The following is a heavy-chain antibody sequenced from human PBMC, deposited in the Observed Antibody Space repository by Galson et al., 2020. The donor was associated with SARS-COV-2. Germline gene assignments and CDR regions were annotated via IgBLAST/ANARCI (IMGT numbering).Heavy chain of an antibody. J-gene: IGHJ3*02. D-gene: IGHD2-21*01. V-gene: IGHV4-4*02. CDR1: GGSISSSNW. CDR2: IYHSGST. CDR3: ARVPHCGGDCYSSDAFDI. Sequence: SETLSLTCAVSGGSISSSNWWSWVRQPPGKGLEWIGEIYHSGSTNYNPSLKSRVTISVDKSKNQFSLKLSSVTAADTAVYYCARVPHCGGDCYSSDAFDIWGQGTMVTVSS.